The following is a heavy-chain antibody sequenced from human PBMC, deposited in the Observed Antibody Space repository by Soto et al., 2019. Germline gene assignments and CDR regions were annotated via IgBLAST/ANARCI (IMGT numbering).Heavy chain of an antibody. CDR1: GFTFSSYS. CDR2: ISGSSSTI. D-gene: IGHD6-19*01. V-gene: IGHV3-48*01. J-gene: IGHJ5*02. Sequence: GGSLRLSCAASGFTFSSYSMNWVRQAPGKGLEWVSYISGSSSTIYYADSVKGRFTISRDNAKNTLYLQMNSLRAEDTAVYYCAKDPTPVAGNWFDPWGQGTLVTVSS. CDR3: AKDPTPVAGNWFDP.